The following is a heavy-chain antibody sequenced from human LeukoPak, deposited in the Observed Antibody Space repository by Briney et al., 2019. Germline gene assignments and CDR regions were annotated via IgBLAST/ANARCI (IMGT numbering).Heavy chain of an antibody. CDR1: GYTFTSYA. CDR3: ARDFYQGYQNFYYFDY. J-gene: IGHJ4*02. CDR2: INAGNGNT. V-gene: IGHV1-3*03. D-gene: IGHD5-18*01. Sequence: ASVKVSCKASGYTFTSYAMHWVRQAPGQRLEWMGWINAGNGNTKYSQEFQGRVTITRDTFASTAYMELSGLRSEDTAMYYCARDFYQGYQNFYYFDYWGQGTLVTVSS.